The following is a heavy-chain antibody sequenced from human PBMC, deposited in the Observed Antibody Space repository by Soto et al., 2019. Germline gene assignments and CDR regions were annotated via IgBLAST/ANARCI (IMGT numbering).Heavy chain of an antibody. D-gene: IGHD2-15*01. Sequence: GASVKVSCTASGDTFTSNGSSWVRQAPGQGLEWMGWISAYNGNTNCAQKLQGRVTMTTDTSTSTAYMELRSLRSDDTAVYYCARVVVVAARVYYYYMDVWGKGTTVTVSS. J-gene: IGHJ6*03. CDR1: GDTFTSNG. CDR2: ISAYNGNT. CDR3: ARVVVVAARVYYYYMDV. V-gene: IGHV1-18*01.